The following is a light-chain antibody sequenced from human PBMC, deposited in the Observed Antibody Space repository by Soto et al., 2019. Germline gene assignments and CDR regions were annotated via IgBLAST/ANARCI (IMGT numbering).Light chain of an antibody. CDR2: RNS. V-gene: IGLV1-47*01. J-gene: IGLJ2*01. CDR1: SSNIGSNY. Sequence: QSVLTQPPSASGTPGQRVTISCSGSSSNIGSNYVYWYQQLPGTAPKLLIYRNSQRPSGVPDRFSGSKSGTSASLAISGLRSEDEADYYCAAWDDSLHVVFGGGTKLTVL. CDR3: AAWDDSLHVV.